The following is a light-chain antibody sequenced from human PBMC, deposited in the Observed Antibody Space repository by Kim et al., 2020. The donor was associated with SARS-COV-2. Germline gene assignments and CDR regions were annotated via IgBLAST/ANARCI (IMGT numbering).Light chain of an antibody. CDR3: QQYSSSPAT. CDR1: SNA. CDR2: GAS. V-gene: IGKV3-20*01. Sequence: SNAVASYQQKPAQAPRLPFYGASSRATGIPDRFSGSGSRTDFSLTISTLEPEEFAVYYCQQYSSSPATFGQGTTVDIK. J-gene: IGKJ1*01.